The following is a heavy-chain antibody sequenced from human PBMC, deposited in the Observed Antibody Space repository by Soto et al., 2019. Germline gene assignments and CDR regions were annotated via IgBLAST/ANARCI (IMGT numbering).Heavy chain of an antibody. V-gene: IGHV3-30*03. CDR3: ARADRDGYGVYYYYGMDV. CDR1: GFTFSYG. J-gene: IGHJ6*02. D-gene: IGHD2-21*02. CDR2: ISYDSSNK. Sequence: PGGSLRLSCAASGFTFSYGIHWLRQAPGKGLEWVAYISYDSSNKFYGDSVKGRFTISRDNSKNTQFLQMNSLRAEDTAVYYCARADRDGYGVYYYYGMDVWGQGTTVTVSS.